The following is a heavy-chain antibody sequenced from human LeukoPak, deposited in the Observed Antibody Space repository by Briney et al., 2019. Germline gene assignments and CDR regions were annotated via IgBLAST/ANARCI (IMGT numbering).Heavy chain of an antibody. J-gene: IGHJ3*02. CDR2: INSVGGTT. CDR3: ARSHMYGDYGEDI. D-gene: IGHD4-17*01. V-gene: IGHV3-48*03. CDR1: GFTFNSYG. Sequence: GGPLRLSCAASGFTFNSYGMNWFRQAPGKGLEWISYINSVGGTTFYADSVKGRFTITRDNANNTLYLQMNSLRAEDAAIYYCARSHMYGDYGEDIWGHGTVVAVSS.